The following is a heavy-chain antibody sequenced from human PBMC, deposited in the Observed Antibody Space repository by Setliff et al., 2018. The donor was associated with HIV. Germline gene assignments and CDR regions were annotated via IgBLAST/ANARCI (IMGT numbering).Heavy chain of an antibody. CDR1: GDSISGSH. V-gene: IGHV4-59*01. CDR3: TKGRLGQADY. J-gene: IGHJ4*02. Sequence: PSETLSLTCAVSGDSISGSHWNWIRQSPGGGLEWLGYIYYSGSTNYNPSLKRRVTISIDKSRKYFSLTLTSVTAADTAMYYCTKGRLGQADYWGQGILVTVSP. D-gene: IGHD3-10*01. CDR2: IYYSGST.